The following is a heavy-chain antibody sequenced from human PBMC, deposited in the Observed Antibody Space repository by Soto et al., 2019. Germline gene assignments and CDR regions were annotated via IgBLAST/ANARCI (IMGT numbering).Heavy chain of an antibody. CDR2: IYYSGST. CDR1: GGYISNYY. J-gene: IGHJ5*01. Sequence: LQTQPITGSVSGGYISNYYLSPIPQQTRKGLEWIGYIYYSGSTNYSPSLKSRVTISVDTSKNQFSMKLSSVTAADTAVYYCARHLGYDSSGYYRNWFDSWGQGTLVTVSS. V-gene: IGHV4-59*08. CDR3: ARHLGYDSSGYYRNWFDS. D-gene: IGHD3-22*01.